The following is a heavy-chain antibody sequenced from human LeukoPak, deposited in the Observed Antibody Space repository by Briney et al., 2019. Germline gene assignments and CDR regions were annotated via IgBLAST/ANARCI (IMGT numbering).Heavy chain of an antibody. J-gene: IGHJ3*02. D-gene: IGHD6-13*01. CDR3: ARYWGAAAGPENDAFDS. CDR2: IIPIFGTA. CDR1: GGTFSSYA. V-gene: IGHV1-69*05. Sequence: SVKVSCKASGGTFSSYAISWVRQAPGQGLEWMGGIIPIFGTANYAQKFQGRVTITTDESTSTAYMELSSLRSEDTAVYYCARYWGAAAGPENDAFDSWGQGTMGTVSS.